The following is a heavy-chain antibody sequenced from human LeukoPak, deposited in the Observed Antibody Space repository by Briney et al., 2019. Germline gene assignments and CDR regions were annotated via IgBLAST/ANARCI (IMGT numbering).Heavy chain of an antibody. CDR3: ARGYSYGSTLDY. CDR1: GGSFSGYY. J-gene: IGHJ4*02. V-gene: IGHV4-34*01. CDR2: INHSGST. Sequence: PSETLSLTCAVYGGSFSGYYWGWIRQPPGKGLEWIGEINHSGSTNYNPSLKSRVTISVDTSKNQFSLKLSSVTAADTAVYYCARGYSYGSTLDYWGQGTLVTVSS. D-gene: IGHD5-18*01.